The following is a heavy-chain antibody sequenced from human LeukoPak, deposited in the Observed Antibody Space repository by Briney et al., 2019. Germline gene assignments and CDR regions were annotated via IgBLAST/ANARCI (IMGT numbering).Heavy chain of an antibody. Sequence: ASVKVSCKASGYTFTSYGISWVRQAPGQGLEWMGWISAYNGNTNYAQKLQGRVTMATDTSTSTAYMELRSLRSDDTAVYYCARVNSLEYYYYYMDVWGKGTTVTVSS. J-gene: IGHJ6*03. CDR1: GYTFTSYG. CDR3: ARVNSLEYYYYYMDV. V-gene: IGHV1-18*01. CDR2: ISAYNGNT. D-gene: IGHD4-23*01.